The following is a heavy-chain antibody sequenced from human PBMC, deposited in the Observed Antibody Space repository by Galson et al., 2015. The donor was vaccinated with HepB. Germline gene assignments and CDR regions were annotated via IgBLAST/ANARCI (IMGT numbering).Heavy chain of an antibody. J-gene: IGHJ4*02. V-gene: IGHV3-30*04. D-gene: IGHD2-2*01. CDR2: ISYDGSNK. CDR3: ARESRGFIVVVPAAILDY. Sequence: LRLSCAASGFTFSSYAMHWVRQAPGKGLEWVAVISYDGSNKYYADSVKGRFTISRDNSKNTLYLQMNSLRAEDTAVYYCARESRGFIVVVPAAILDYWGQGTLVTVSS. CDR1: GFTFSSYA.